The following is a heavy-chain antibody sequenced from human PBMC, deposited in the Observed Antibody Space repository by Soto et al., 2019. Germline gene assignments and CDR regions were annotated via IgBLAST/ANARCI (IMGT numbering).Heavy chain of an antibody. CDR1: GFTFSSYA. CDR2: ISSNGGST. Sequence: GGSLRLSCAASGFTFSSYAMHWVRQAPGKGLEYVSAISSNGGSTYYANSVKGRFTISRDNSKNTLYLQMGSLRAEDMAVYYCARGIAAADYWGQGSLVTVSS. D-gene: IGHD6-13*01. CDR3: ARGIAAADY. J-gene: IGHJ4*02. V-gene: IGHV3-64*01.